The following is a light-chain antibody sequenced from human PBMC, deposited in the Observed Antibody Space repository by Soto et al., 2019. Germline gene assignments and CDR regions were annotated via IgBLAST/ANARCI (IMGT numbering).Light chain of an antibody. CDR2: EGS. CDR3: AAWDDSLNGWV. J-gene: IGLJ3*02. Sequence: QSALTQPASVSGSPGQSITISCTGTSSNVGGYTLVSWFQQHPGKAPKLMIYEGSKRPSGVPDRFSGSKSGTSASLAISGLQSEDEADYYCAAWDDSLNGWVFGGGTKLTVL. V-gene: IGLV2-14*02. CDR1: SSNVGGYTL.